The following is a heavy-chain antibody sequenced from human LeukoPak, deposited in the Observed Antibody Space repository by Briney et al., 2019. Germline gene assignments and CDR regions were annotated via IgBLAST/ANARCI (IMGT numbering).Heavy chain of an antibody. J-gene: IGHJ4*02. CDR3: AKWAHGTYFYGSGTYYAFDY. D-gene: IGHD3-10*01. Sequence: GGSLRLSCAASGFTLSNYAMTWVRQAPGKGLEWVSRISASAGFTHLADSVKGRFTISRDNSKNTLYLQMNSLRAEDTAVYYCAKWAHGTYFYGSGTYYAFDYWGQGTLVTVSS. CDR2: ISASAGFT. CDR1: GFTLSNYA. V-gene: IGHV3-23*01.